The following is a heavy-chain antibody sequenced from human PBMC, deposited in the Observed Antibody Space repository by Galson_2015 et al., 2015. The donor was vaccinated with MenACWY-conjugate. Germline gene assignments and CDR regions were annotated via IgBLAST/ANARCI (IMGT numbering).Heavy chain of an antibody. CDR3: ARGAQGYFDY. J-gene: IGHJ4*02. CDR1: GYTFTNHW. CDR2: MNPVDSET. D-gene: IGHD3-16*01. V-gene: IGHV5-51*01. Sequence: QSGAEVKKPGESLQISCKGSGYTFTNHWIGWVRQMPGKGLEWMGIMNPVDSETRYSPSFQGQVAISADKSISTTFLEWSSLKASDTALYYCARGAQGYFDYWGQGALVTVSS.